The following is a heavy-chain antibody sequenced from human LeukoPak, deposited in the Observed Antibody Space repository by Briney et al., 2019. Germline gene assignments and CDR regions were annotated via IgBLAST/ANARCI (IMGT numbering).Heavy chain of an antibody. V-gene: IGHV1-69*05. D-gene: IGHD3-3*01. CDR2: IIPIFGTA. Sequence: ASVKVSCKASGGTFSSYGISWVRQAPGQGLEWMGGIIPIFGTANYAQKFQGRVTITTDESTSTAYMELSSLRSEDTAVYYCARDLGEYDFPGYMDVWGKGTTVTVSS. CDR3: ARDLGEYDFPGYMDV. CDR1: GGTFSSYG. J-gene: IGHJ6*03.